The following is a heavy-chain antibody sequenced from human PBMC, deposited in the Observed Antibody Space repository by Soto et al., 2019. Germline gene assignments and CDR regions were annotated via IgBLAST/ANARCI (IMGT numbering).Heavy chain of an antibody. CDR2: IYPGDSDT. V-gene: IGHV5-51*01. Sequence: PGESLKISCKGSEYSFTNYWIGWVRQMPGKGLEWMGNIYPGDSDTTFSPSFQGQVTISADKSLSTAYLLWSSLKASDSAMYYCAAINDAFYYWGQGTLVTVSS. CDR3: AAINDAFYY. CDR1: EYSFTNYW. D-gene: IGHD2-2*01. J-gene: IGHJ4*02.